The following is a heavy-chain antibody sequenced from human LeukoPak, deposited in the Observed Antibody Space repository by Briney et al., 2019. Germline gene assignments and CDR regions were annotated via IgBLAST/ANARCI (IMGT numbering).Heavy chain of an antibody. CDR3: ARGNRHYDSSGYGDY. CDR2: IFYSGRT. V-gene: IGHV4-59*08. Sequence: SETLSLTCIVSGGSISSYYWSWIRQPPGKGLEWIGYIFYSGRTNYNPSLESRVTISIDTSKNQFSLRLRSVTAADTAVYYCARGNRHYDSSGYGDYWGQGTLVTVSS. CDR1: GGSISSYY. J-gene: IGHJ4*02. D-gene: IGHD3-22*01.